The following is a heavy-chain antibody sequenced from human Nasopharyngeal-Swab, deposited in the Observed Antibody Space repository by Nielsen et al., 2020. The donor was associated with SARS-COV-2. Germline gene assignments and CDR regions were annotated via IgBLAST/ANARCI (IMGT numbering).Heavy chain of an antibody. CDR1: GGSISSGGYY. CDR3: ARGVVRSTMIVIVDYYGMDV. Sequence: SETLSLTCTVSGGSISSGGYYWSWIRQHPGKGLEWIGYIYYSGSTYYNPSLKSRVTISVDTSKNQFSLKVNSVTAADTAVYFCARGVVRSTMIVIVDYYGMDVWGQGTTVTVSS. V-gene: IGHV4-31*03. CDR2: IYYSGST. D-gene: IGHD3-22*01. J-gene: IGHJ6*02.